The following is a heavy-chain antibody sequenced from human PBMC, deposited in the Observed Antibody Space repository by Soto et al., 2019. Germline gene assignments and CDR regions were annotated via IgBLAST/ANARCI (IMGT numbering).Heavy chain of an antibody. J-gene: IGHJ5*02. CDR1: GGSISSYY. Sequence: QVQLQESGPGLVKPSETLSLTCTVSGGSISSYYWSWIRQPPGKGLEWIGYIYYSGSTNYNPSLKSRVTISVDTSKNQFSLKLSSVTAADTAVYYCARSPRDAPLPQWFDPWGKGTLVTVSS. D-gene: IGHD2-21*02. V-gene: IGHV4-59*01. CDR2: IYYSGST. CDR3: ARSPRDAPLPQWFDP.